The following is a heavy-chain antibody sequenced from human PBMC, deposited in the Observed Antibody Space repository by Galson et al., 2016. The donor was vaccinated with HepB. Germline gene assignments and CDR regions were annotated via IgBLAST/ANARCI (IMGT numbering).Heavy chain of an antibody. Sequence: SLRLSCAASGFTFINAWMTWVRQAPGKGLEWVGRIKSKTDGVTTDYGAPVRGRFTISRDDSKNTVYLQMNRPKSEDTAVYYCTTGLEKWLQFDAFDIWGQGTMVTVSS. D-gene: IGHD5-24*01. CDR3: TTGLEKWLQFDAFDI. J-gene: IGHJ3*02. V-gene: IGHV3-15*01. CDR1: GFTFINAW. CDR2: IKSKTDGVTT.